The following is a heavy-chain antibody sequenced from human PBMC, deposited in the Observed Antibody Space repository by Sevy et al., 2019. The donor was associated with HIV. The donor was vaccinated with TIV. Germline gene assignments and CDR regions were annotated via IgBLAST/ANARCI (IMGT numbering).Heavy chain of an antibody. J-gene: IGHJ4*02. CDR2: ISSSGSTI. D-gene: IGHD3-10*01. CDR1: GFTFSDYY. V-gene: IGHV3-11*01. Sequence: GGSLRLSCAASGFTFSDYYMSWIRQAPGKGLEWVSYISSSGSTIYYADSVKGRFTISRDNAKNSLYLQMNILRAEDTAVYYCARDLRVSTMVRGVFDYWGQGTLVTVSS. CDR3: ARDLRVSTMVRGVFDY.